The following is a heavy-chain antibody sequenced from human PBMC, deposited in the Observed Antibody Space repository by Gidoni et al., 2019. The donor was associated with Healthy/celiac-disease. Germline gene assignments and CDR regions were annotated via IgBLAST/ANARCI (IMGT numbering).Heavy chain of an antibody. V-gene: IGHV3-23*01. CDR2: ISGSGGST. D-gene: IGHD3-10*01. J-gene: IGHJ5*02. Sequence: EVQLLEYGGGLVQPGGSLRLSCAASGFTFSSYAMSWVRQAPGKGLEWVSAISGSGGSTYYADSVKGRFTISRDNSKNTLYLQMNSLRAEDTAVYYCAKEFGSGMQWGSKDGFDPWGQGTLVTVSS. CDR3: AKEFGSGMQWGSKDGFDP. CDR1: GFTFSSYA.